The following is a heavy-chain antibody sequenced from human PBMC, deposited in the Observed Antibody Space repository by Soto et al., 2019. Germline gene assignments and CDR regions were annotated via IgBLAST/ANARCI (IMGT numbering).Heavy chain of an antibody. CDR2: ISYDGSNK. CDR3: AKDISNAAYFDYYYGMDV. D-gene: IGHD3-3*02. CDR1: GFTFSSYG. J-gene: IGHJ6*02. Sequence: GGSLRLSCAASGFTFSSYGMHWVRQAPGKGLEWVAVISYDGSNKYYADSVKGRFTISRDNSKNTLYLQMNSLRAEDTAVYYCAKDISNAAYFDYYYGMDVWGQGTTVTVSS. V-gene: IGHV3-30*18.